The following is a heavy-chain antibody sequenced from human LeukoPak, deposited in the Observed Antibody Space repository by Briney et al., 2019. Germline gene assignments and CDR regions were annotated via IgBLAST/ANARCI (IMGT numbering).Heavy chain of an antibody. Sequence: GGSLRLSCAASGVTYSIYAMSWVRQAPGKGLEWVSGLSGSGGSTYYADSAKGRFTISRDNSKNTLYLQMNSLRAEDTAVYYWAKLNDILNNSYGMDVWGQGTTVTVSS. CDR3: AKLNDILNNSYGMDV. J-gene: IGHJ6*02. V-gene: IGHV3-23*01. CDR2: LSGSGGST. CDR1: GVTYSIYA. D-gene: IGHD3-9*01.